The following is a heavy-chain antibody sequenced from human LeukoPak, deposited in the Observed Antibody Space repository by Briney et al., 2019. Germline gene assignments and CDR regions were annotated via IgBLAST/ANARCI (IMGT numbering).Heavy chain of an antibody. D-gene: IGHD2-15*01. CDR1: GGSFSGYY. CDR3: NTPSYCSGGSCQDY. CDR2: INHSGST. Sequence: SETLSLTCAVYGGSFSGYYWSWIRQPPGKGLEWIGEINHSGSTNYNPSLKSRVTISVDTSKNQFSLKLSSVAAADTAVYYCNTPSYCSGGSCQDYWGQGTLVTVSS. V-gene: IGHV4-34*01. J-gene: IGHJ4*02.